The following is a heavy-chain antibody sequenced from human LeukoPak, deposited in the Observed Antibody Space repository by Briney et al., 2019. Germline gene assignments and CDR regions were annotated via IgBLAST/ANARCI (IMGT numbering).Heavy chain of an antibody. D-gene: IGHD6-19*01. CDR3: ARGGSGWYYFDY. CDR1: GFTFSSYW. J-gene: IGHJ4*02. Sequence: GGFLRLSCAASGFTFSSYWMSWVRQAPGKGLEWVANMKEDGSEKNYVDSVKGRFTISRDNAKNSLYLQMNSLRAEDTVVYYCARGGSGWYYFDYWGQGTLVTVSS. V-gene: IGHV3-7*02. CDR2: MKEDGSEK.